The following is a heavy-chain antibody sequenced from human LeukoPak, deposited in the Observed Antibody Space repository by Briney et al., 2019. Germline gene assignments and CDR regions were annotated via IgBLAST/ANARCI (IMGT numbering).Heavy chain of an antibody. Sequence: GESLKISWQGSEYSFTSYWIGWVRQMPGKGLEWMGIIYPGDSDTRYSPSFQGQVTISADKSISTAYLQWSSLKASDTAMYYCARGPDTAMVSLDYWGQGTLVTVSS. CDR2: IYPGDSDT. D-gene: IGHD5-18*01. CDR1: EYSFTSYW. J-gene: IGHJ4*02. CDR3: ARGPDTAMVSLDY. V-gene: IGHV5-51*01.